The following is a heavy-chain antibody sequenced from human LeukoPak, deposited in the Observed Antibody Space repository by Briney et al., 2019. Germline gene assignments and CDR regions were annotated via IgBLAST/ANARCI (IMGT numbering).Heavy chain of an antibody. V-gene: IGHV3-66*01. Sequence: GGSLRLSCAASGFTFSSYAMSWVRQAPGKGLEWVSVIYSGGSTYYADSVKGRFTISRDNSKNTLYLQMNSLRAEDTAVYYCARAPYQLLSAIDYWGQGTLVTVSS. CDR1: GFTFSSYA. CDR3: ARAPYQLLSAIDY. CDR2: IYSGGST. D-gene: IGHD2-2*01. J-gene: IGHJ4*02.